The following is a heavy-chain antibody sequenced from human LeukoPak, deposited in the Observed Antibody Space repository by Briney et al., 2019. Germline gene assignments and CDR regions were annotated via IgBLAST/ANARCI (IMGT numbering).Heavy chain of an antibody. CDR3: ATSNDAKIASFDH. CDR2: VNTKGET. Sequence: SETLSLTCTVSGVSMSAFQWSWVRQSPEKGLEWIGCVNTKGETNYNPSLKSRVITSVDTSKSQFSLRLTSVTAADTAVYYCATSNDAKIASFDHWGQGALVTVSS. D-gene: IGHD2-8*01. V-gene: IGHV4-4*09. J-gene: IGHJ4*02. CDR1: GVSMSAFQ.